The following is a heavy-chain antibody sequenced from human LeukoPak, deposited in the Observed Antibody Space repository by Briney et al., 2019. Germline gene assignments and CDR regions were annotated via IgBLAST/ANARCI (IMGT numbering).Heavy chain of an antibody. CDR3: TTGAMIIGNDAFDI. CDR2: IKSKTDGGTT. Sequence: KPGGSLRLSCAASGFTFSNAWMSWVRQAPGKGLEWVGRIKSKTDGGTTDYAAPVKGRFTISRDDSKNTLYLQMNSLKTEDTAVYYCTTGAMIIGNDAFDIWGQGTMVTVSS. V-gene: IGHV3-15*01. CDR1: GFTFSNAW. J-gene: IGHJ3*02. D-gene: IGHD3-22*01.